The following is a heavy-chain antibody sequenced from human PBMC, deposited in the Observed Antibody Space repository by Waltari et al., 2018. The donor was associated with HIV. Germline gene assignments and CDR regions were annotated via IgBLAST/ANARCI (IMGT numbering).Heavy chain of an antibody. V-gene: IGHV5-51*01. D-gene: IGHD1-26*01. Sequence: EVQLVQSGAEVKKPGESLKISCKGSGYSCTIYWIGGVRQMPGKGLEWMAIIYPGDSDTRYSPSFQGQVTISADKSISTAFLQWNSLKASDTAMYYCARPRGTSPPRAFDIWGQGTMVTVSS. CDR2: IYPGDSDT. J-gene: IGHJ3*02. CDR3: ARPRGTSPPRAFDI. CDR1: GYSCTIYW.